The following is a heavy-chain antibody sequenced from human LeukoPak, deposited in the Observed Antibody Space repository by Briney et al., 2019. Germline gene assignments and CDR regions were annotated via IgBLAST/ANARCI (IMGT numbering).Heavy chain of an antibody. J-gene: IGHJ4*02. V-gene: IGHV4-59*01. D-gene: IGHD3-10*01. Sequence: SETLSLTCAVYGGSFSGYYWSWIRQPPGKGLEWIGYIYYSGSTNYNPSLKSRVTISVDTSKNQLPLKLSSVTAADTAVYYCATVSYGSGSLDYWGQGTLVTVSS. CDR3: ATVSYGSGSLDY. CDR1: GGSFSGYY. CDR2: IYYSGST.